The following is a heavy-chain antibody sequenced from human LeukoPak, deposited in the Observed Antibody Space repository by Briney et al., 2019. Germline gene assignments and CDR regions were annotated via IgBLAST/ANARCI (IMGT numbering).Heavy chain of an antibody. V-gene: IGHV1-18*01. CDR3: ARAWEPEAYDY. CDR1: GYTFTSYG. CDR2: ISAYNANT. D-gene: IGHD1-26*01. J-gene: IGHJ4*02. Sequence: ASVKVSCKASGYTFTSYGISWVRQAPGQGLEWMGWISAYNANTNYAQKLQGRVTMTRDTSTSTVYMELSSLRSEDTAVYYCARAWEPEAYDYWGQGTLVTVSS.